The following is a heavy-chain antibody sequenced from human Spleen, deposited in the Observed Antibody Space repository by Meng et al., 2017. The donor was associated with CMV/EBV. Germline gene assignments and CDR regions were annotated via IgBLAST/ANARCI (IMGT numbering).Heavy chain of an antibody. CDR3: ARARTIYCSSTSCYPQFDP. D-gene: IGHD2-2*01. CDR2: INHSGST. J-gene: IGHJ5*02. Sequence: SFSGYYWSWIRQPPGKGLEWIGEINHSGSTNYNPSLKSRVTISVDTSKNQFSLKLSSVTAADTAVYYCARARTIYCSSTSCYPQFDPWGQGTLVTVSS. V-gene: IGHV4-34*01. CDR1: SFSGYY.